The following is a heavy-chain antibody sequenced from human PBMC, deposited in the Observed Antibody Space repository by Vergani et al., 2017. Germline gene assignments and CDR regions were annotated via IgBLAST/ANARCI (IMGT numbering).Heavy chain of an antibody. D-gene: IGHD2/OR15-2a*01. CDR2: INPKNGGT. J-gene: IGHJ4*02. Sequence: QVQLVQSGAEVKKPGASVRVSCRASGNTFNGSYIHWVRQAPGQGLEWMGWINPKNGGTISSQKFQGRGSMTGDTSISTVYVELRGLKSDDTAVYYCARSMSLTKVIPGDYWGQGTLVAVSS. CDR1: GNTFNGSY. V-gene: IGHV1-2*02. CDR3: ARSMSLTKVIPGDY.